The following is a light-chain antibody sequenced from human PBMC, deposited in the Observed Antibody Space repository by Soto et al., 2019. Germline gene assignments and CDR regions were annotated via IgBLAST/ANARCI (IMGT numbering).Light chain of an antibody. V-gene: IGKV1-5*01. CDR2: DAS. J-gene: IGKJ5*01. Sequence: DIQMTQSPSTLSASVGDRVTLTCRASQSISSWLAWYQQKPGKAPKLLIYDASSLESGVPSRFSGSGSGTEFTLTISSLQPDDFATYYCQQYNSYPITVGQGTRREIK. CDR3: QQYNSYPIT. CDR1: QSISSW.